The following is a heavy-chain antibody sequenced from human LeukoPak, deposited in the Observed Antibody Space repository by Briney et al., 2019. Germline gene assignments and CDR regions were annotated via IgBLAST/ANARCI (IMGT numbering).Heavy chain of an antibody. Sequence: GGSLRLSCAASGFTFSSYWMHWVRQAPGKGLVWVSRISIDGSITTYADSVKGRFTTSRDNAKNTLYLQMNSLRAEDTAVYYCAKVDRYDLMGVFDYWGQGTLVTVSS. CDR2: ISIDGSIT. CDR1: GFTFSSYW. CDR3: AKVDRYDLMGVFDY. J-gene: IGHJ4*02. D-gene: IGHD3-16*01. V-gene: IGHV3-74*01.